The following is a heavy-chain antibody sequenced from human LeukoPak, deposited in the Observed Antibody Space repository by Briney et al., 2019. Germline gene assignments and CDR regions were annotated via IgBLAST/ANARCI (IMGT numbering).Heavy chain of an antibody. CDR3: ARGAWATRLGS. J-gene: IGHJ4*02. V-gene: IGHV4-34*01. CDR2: IYESGTT. Sequence: PSETLSLTCAVYGESLNSYYWSWVRQPPGEGLEWIGEIYESGTTEYNPSLKSRVAISMVPSKQQFSLSLSSVTAADTAVYYCARGAWATRLGSWGLGTPVIVSS. CDR1: GESLNSYY. D-gene: IGHD2-15*01.